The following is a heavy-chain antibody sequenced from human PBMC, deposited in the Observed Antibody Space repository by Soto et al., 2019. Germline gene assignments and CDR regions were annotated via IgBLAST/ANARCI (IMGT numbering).Heavy chain of an antibody. J-gene: IGHJ6*02. V-gene: IGHV3-23*01. CDR1: ECIYHGDR. Sequence: PSGCHRHSCASSECIYHGDRMISVRKAPGTGLEWVSAISGSGGSTYYADSVKGRFTISRDNSKNTLYLQMNSLRAEDTAVYYCARWRRRIAIFDSGMDVWGQVTTFTVSS. CDR2: ISGSGGST. D-gene: IGHD3-3*01. CDR3: ARWRRRIAIFDSGMDV.